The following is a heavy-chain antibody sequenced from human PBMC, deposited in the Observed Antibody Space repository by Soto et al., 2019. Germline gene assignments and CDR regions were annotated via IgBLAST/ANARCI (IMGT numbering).Heavy chain of an antibody. Sequence: SEPLSLTCTVSGGSISSGDYYWSWIRQPPGKGLEWIGYIYYSGSTYYNPSLKSRVTISVDTSKNQFSLKLSSVTAADTAVYYCARLPYCSSTSCYTRSYYYYYGMDVWGQGTTVTAP. V-gene: IGHV4-30-4*01. J-gene: IGHJ6*02. CDR3: ARLPYCSSTSCYTRSYYYYYGMDV. D-gene: IGHD2-2*02. CDR2: IYYSGST. CDR1: GGSISSGDYY.